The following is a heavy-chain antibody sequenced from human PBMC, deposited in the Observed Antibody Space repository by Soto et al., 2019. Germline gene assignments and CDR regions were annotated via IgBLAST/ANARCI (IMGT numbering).Heavy chain of an antibody. V-gene: IGHV5-51*01. CDR1: GYSFTSNW. Sequence: PGESLKISCKGSGYSFTSNWIGWVRQMPGKGLEWMGIIYLGDSDTRYSPSFQGQVTISADKSISTAYLQWSSLKASDTAMYYCARQYCSGDCYSDYYYGMDVWGQGTTVPVSS. J-gene: IGHJ6*02. CDR2: IYLGDSDT. D-gene: IGHD2-21*02. CDR3: ARQYCSGDCYSDYYYGMDV.